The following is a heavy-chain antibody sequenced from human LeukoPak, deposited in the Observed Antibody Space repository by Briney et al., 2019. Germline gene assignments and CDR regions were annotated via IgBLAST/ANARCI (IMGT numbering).Heavy chain of an antibody. V-gene: IGHV1-3*01. CDR1: GYTFTEYA. J-gene: IGHJ4*02. CDR3: ARGGPNRSGWTLDY. D-gene: IGHD6-19*01. CDR2: INADSGNT. Sequence: GAPVKVSCKASGYTFTEYAMHWVRLAPGHGLEWMGWINADSGNTESSQRFQGRLSITWDTSATTAYMELSSLTSEDMAVYYCARGGPNRSGWTLDYWGPGTLVTVSS.